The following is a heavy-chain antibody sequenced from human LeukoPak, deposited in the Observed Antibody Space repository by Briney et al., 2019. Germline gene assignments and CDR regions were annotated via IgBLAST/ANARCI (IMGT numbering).Heavy chain of an antibody. Sequence: SETLSLTCTVSGGSISSSSYYWGWIRQPPGKGLEWIGSIYYSGSTYYNPSLKSRVTISVDTSKNQFSLKLSSVTAADTAVYYCARFEVGATRDAFDIWGQGTMVTVSS. J-gene: IGHJ3*02. CDR1: GGSISSSSYY. V-gene: IGHV4-39*07. CDR3: ARFEVGATRDAFDI. CDR2: IYYSGST. D-gene: IGHD1-26*01.